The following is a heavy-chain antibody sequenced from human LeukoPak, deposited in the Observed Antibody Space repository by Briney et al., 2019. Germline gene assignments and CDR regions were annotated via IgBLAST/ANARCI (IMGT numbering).Heavy chain of an antibody. J-gene: IGHJ4*02. CDR1: GGSFSGYY. V-gene: IGHV4-34*01. CDR3: ARGHGYCSSTSCNYYFDY. Sequence: PSETLSLTCAVYGGSFSGYYWSWIRQPPGKGLEWIGEINHSGSTNYNPSLKSRVTISVDTSKNQFSLKLSSVTAADTAVYYCARGHGYCSSTSCNYYFDYWGQGTLVTVSS. CDR2: INHSGST. D-gene: IGHD2-2*01.